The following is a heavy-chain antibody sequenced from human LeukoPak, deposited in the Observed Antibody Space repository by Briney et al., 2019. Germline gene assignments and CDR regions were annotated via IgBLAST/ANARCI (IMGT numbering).Heavy chain of an antibody. CDR2: ITSIGSAT. V-gene: IGHV3-23*01. Sequence: HPGGSLRLSCAASGFTFSSYAMSWVRQPPGKGLEWVSSITSIGSATYYADSVKGRFTISRDNSDNTLYLQMNSLRAEDTAVYYCAKDRPNYYGSNGHYYKLNGDCWGQGTLVTVSS. CDR1: GFTFSSYA. CDR3: AKDRPNYYGSNGHYYKLNGDC. J-gene: IGHJ4*02. D-gene: IGHD3-22*01.